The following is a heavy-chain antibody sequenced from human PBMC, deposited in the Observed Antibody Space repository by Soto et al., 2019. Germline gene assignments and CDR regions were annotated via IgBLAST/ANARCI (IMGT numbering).Heavy chain of an antibody. Sequence: EEELVESGGGLVQPGGSLRLSCVASGFRVSNHWMSWVRQAPGKGLEWLAYIKEDGAEEFYADSVKGRFSLSRDNAKNSVYVEMDSLRVEDAAGYYCARDKGGRSGMDVWGKGTKVIVSS. D-gene: IGHD3-16*01. CDR3: ARDKGGRSGMDV. V-gene: IGHV3-7*01. J-gene: IGHJ6*04. CDR2: IKEDGAEE. CDR1: GFRVSNHW.